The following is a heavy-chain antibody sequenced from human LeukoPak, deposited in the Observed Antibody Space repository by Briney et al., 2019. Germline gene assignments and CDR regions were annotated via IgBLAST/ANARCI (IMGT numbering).Heavy chain of an antibody. V-gene: IGHV3-33*01. CDR1: GFTLSNSG. CDR3: ARDSGGSPFDI. J-gene: IGHJ3*02. Sequence: PGGSLRLSCAASGFTLSNSGMHWVRQAPVKGLEWVAVIWSDESTKDYADSVKGRFTISRDNSKNTLYLQMNSLRAEDTAMYYCARDSGGSPFDIWGQGTMVTVSS. D-gene: IGHD1-26*01. CDR2: IWSDESTK.